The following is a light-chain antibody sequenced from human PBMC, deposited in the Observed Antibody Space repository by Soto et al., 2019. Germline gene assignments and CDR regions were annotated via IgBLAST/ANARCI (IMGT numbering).Light chain of an antibody. J-gene: IGKJ2*01. CDR1: QSVSSY. V-gene: IGKV3-11*01. Sequence: EIVLTQSPATLSLSPGERATLSCRASQSVSSYLAWYQQKPGQAPRLLTYDASNTATGIPARFSGSGSGTDFTISISSLEPEDFAVYYCQQRSNWPMYTFGRGTKLEIK. CDR3: QQRSNWPMYT. CDR2: DAS.